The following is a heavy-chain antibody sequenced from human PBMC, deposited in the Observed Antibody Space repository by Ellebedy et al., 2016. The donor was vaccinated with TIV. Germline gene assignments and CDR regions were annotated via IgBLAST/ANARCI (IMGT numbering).Heavy chain of an antibody. CDR2: IKQDGSEM. V-gene: IGHV3-7*01. D-gene: IGHD3-10*01. J-gene: IGHJ3*02. CDR1: GFTFSVYW. CDR3: ARDAVRGVPLVGFDI. Sequence: GESLKISCAASGFTFSVYWMNWVRQAPGKGLEWVAKIKQDGSEMYHVDSVKGRFTISRDNARNSLYLQMNSLRAEDTAVYYCARDAVRGVPLVGFDIWGQGTMVTVSS.